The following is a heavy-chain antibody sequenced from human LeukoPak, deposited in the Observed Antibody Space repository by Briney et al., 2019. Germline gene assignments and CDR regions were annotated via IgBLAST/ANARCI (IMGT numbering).Heavy chain of an antibody. D-gene: IGHD3-10*01. CDR1: GYTFTGYY. Sequence: GASVKVSCKASGYTFTGYYMHWVRQAPGQGLEWMGWINPNSGGTNYAQKFQGRVTMTRDTSISTAYMELSRLRSDDTAVYYCARDALWFGELSDSSFDYWGQGTLVTVSS. J-gene: IGHJ4*02. CDR2: INPNSGGT. CDR3: ARDALWFGELSDSSFDY. V-gene: IGHV1-2*02.